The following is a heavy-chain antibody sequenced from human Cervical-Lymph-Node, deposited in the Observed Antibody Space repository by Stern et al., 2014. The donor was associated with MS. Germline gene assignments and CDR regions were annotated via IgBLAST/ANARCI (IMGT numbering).Heavy chain of an antibody. Sequence: QLVQSGPEVKKPGTSVKVSCKASGFTFTSSAVQWVRQARGQRLEWTGWIVVVSGNANYAQKFQERVTITRDMSTSTAYMELSSLRSEDTAVYYCAADKPFREYGDDPYGMDVWGQGTTVTVSS. CDR3: AADKPFREYGDDPYGMDV. CDR2: IVVVSGNA. J-gene: IGHJ6*02. V-gene: IGHV1-58*01. CDR1: GFTFTSSA. D-gene: IGHD4-17*01.